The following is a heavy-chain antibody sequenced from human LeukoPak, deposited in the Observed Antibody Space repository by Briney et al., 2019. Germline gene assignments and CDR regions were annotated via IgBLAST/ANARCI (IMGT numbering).Heavy chain of an antibody. J-gene: IGHJ4*02. Sequence: PGGSLRLSCAASGFTFSSYGMHWVRQAPGKGLKWVAVISYDGSNKYYADSVKGRFTISRDNSKNTLYLQMNSLRAEDTAVYYCATGIQLWSSFDYWAREPWSPSPQ. D-gene: IGHD5-18*01. V-gene: IGHV3-30*03. CDR2: ISYDGSNK. CDR3: ATGIQLWSSFDY. CDR1: GFTFSSYG.